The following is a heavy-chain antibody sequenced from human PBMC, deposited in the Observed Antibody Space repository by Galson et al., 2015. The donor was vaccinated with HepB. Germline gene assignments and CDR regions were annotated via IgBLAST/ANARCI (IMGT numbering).Heavy chain of an antibody. CDR3: AKLAGLLWFGEPFIDY. Sequence: SLRLSCAASGFTFSSYAMSWVRQAPGKGLEWVSAISGSGGSTYYADSVKGRFTISRDNSKNTLYLQMNSLRAEDTAVYYCAKLAGLLWFGEPFIDYWGQGTLVTVSS. V-gene: IGHV3-23*01. CDR2: ISGSGGST. J-gene: IGHJ4*02. D-gene: IGHD3-10*01. CDR1: GFTFSSYA.